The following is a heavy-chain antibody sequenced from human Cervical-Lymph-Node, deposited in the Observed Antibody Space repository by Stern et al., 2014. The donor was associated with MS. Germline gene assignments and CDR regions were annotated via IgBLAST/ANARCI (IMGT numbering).Heavy chain of an antibody. CDR3: ATASRYDALDL. V-gene: IGHV1-24*01. J-gene: IGHJ3*01. CDR2: YDPEEGNT. CDR1: GYSLSDFS. Sequence: QVQLGQSGAEVRKPGASVRVSCKVSGYSLSDFSMHWVRQAPGKGLEWLGGYDPEEGNTVYAQRFQGRVTMTEDTSTDTAYMELNSLRSDDTAVYHCATASRYDALDLWGQGTVVTVSS.